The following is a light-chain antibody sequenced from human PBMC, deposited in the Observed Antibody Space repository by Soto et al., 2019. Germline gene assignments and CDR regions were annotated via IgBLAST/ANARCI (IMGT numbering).Light chain of an antibody. CDR1: SSDIGAYNY. CDR3: SSYTSSNTYV. V-gene: IGLV2-14*01. Sequence: QSALTQPASVSGSPGQSITISCTGTSSDIGAYNYVSWYQHHPGKAPKLMIYEVSNRPSGVSNRFSGSKSGNTASLAIFGLQAEDEADYYCSSYTSSNTYVFGTGIKLTVL. J-gene: IGLJ1*01. CDR2: EVS.